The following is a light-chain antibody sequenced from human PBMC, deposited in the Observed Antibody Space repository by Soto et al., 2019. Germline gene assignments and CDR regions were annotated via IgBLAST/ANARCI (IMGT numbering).Light chain of an antibody. V-gene: IGLV4-69*01. CDR3: QTWGTGTVV. CDR2: LNNDGSH. Sequence: QPVLTQSPSASASLGASVKLTCTLSSGHSNFAIAWHQQQPEKGPRYLMKLNNDGSHSKGDGIPDRFSGSSSGAERYLTISSLQSEDEADYYCQTWGTGTVVFGGGTQLTVL. CDR1: SGHSNFA. J-gene: IGLJ2*01.